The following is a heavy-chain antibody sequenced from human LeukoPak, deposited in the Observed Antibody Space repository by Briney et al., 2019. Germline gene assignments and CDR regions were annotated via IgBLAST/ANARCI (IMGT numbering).Heavy chain of an antibody. CDR2: INSDGSTT. V-gene: IGHV3-74*01. Sequence: PGGSLRLSCAASGLTFSSYWMHWVRQAPGKGLVWVSRINSDGSTTNYAYSVKGRFTIPRDNAKHTMYLQMNSLRAEDTAVYYGVSRYCTITTCYKASGTGSFHIWGQGIMVSVSS. CDR3: VSRYCTITTCYKASGTGSFHI. CDR1: GLTFSSYW. J-gene: IGHJ3*02. D-gene: IGHD2-2*02.